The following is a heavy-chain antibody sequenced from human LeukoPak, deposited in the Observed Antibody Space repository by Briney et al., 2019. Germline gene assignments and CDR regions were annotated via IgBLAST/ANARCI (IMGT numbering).Heavy chain of an antibody. CDR1: GFTFSDDY. CDR3: ARGYYPILYFFDY. CDR2: ISSSSSYT. J-gene: IGHJ4*02. D-gene: IGHD3-10*01. Sequence: GRSLRLSCAASGFTFSDDYMSWIRQAPGKGLEWVSYISSSSSYTNYADSVKGRFTISRDNAKNSLYLQMNSLRAEDTAVYYCARGYYPILYFFDYWGQGTLVTVSS. V-gene: IGHV3-11*06.